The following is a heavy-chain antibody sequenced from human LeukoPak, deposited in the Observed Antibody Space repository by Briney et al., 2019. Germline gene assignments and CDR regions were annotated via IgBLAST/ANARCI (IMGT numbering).Heavy chain of an antibody. CDR2: IYYSGST. CDR3: ARGGYCTNGVCYKCLAP. V-gene: IGHV4-59*01. J-gene: IGHJ5*02. CDR1: DGSISSYY. Sequence: PSETLSLTCTVSDGSISSYYWSWIRQPPGKGLEWIGYIYYSGSTNYNPSLKSRVTISVDTSKNQFSLKLSSVTAADTAVYYWARGGYCTNGVCYKCLAPWGQGPLVTVS. D-gene: IGHD2-8*01.